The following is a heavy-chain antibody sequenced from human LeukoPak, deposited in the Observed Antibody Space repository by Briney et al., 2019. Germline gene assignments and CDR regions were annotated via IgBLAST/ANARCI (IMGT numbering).Heavy chain of an antibody. CDR3: AKVTRTDYDFWSGYYGGYFDY. D-gene: IGHD3-3*01. Sequence: GGSLRLSCAASGFTFSSYVMSWVRQAPGKGLEWVSAISGSGGSTYYADSVKGRFTISRDNSKNTLYLQMNSLRAEDTAVYYCAKVTRTDYDFWSGYYGGYFDYWGQGTLVTVSS. CDR1: GFTFSSYV. V-gene: IGHV3-23*01. J-gene: IGHJ4*02. CDR2: ISGSGGST.